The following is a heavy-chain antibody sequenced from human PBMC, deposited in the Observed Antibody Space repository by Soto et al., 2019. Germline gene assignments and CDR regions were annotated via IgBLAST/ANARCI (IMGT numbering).Heavy chain of an antibody. V-gene: IGHV4-39*01. CDR1: GGSISSSSYC. Sequence: QLQLQESGPGLVKPSETLSLTCTVSGGSISSSSYCWGWIRQPPGKGLEWIGSIYYSGSTYYNPSLKSRVTISVDTSKNQFSLKLSSVTAADTAVYYCARLGGVALFDYWGQGTLVTVSS. CDR2: IYYSGST. D-gene: IGHD3-3*01. CDR3: ARLGGVALFDY. J-gene: IGHJ4*02.